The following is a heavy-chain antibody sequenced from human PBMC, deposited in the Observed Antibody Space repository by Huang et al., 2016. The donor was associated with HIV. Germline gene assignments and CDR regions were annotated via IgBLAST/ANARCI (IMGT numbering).Heavy chain of an antibody. D-gene: IGHD3-3*01. CDR3: ARDHHDFWRGYRRMYFFDH. Sequence: QVQLQESGPGLVKPSETLSLTCTVSGGSISTHYWSWIRQPPGKGLEWIGSIDYSGSTNYSPSRKSRVTILLGTSKNQFSLRVNSVTAADTAMYYCARDHHDFWRGYRRMYFFDHWGQGTLVTVSS. V-gene: IGHV4-59*11. CDR2: IDYSGST. CDR1: GGSISTHY. J-gene: IGHJ4*02.